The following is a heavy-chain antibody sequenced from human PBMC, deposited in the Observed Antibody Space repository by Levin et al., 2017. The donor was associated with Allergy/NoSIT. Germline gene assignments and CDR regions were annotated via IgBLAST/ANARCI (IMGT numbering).Heavy chain of an antibody. CDR3: ARQYLGIFYFDY. Sequence: AGGSLRLSCAASGFTFTTYAMSWVRQAPGKGLEWVSGISGNGDNTYYADSVKGHFTISRDNSKNTLYLQMNSLRAEDTAIYYCARQYLGIFYFDYWGQGTLVTVSS. D-gene: IGHD3-3*02. V-gene: IGHV3-23*01. CDR1: GFTFTTYA. CDR2: ISGNGDNT. J-gene: IGHJ4*02.